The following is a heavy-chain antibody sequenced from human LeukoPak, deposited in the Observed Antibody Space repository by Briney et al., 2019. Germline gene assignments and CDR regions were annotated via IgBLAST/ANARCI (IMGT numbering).Heavy chain of an antibody. J-gene: IGHJ4*02. D-gene: IGHD1-14*01. CDR1: GGSISSYY. V-gene: IGHV4-59*01. CDR2: IYYSGST. CDR3: ARRNSVTVAFDY. Sequence: SETLSLTCTVAGGSISSYYWSWIRQPPGKGLEWIGYIYYSGSTNYNPSLKSRVTISVDTSKNQFSLKMSSVTAADTAVYYCARRNSVTVAFDYWGQGTLVTVSS.